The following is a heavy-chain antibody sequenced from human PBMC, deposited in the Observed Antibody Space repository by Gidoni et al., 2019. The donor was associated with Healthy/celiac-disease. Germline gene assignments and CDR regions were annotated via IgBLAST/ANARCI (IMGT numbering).Heavy chain of an antibody. CDR1: GYSFTSYW. Sequence: EVQLVQSGAEVKKPGESLRISCKGSGYSFTSYWISWVRQMPGKGLEWMGRIDPSDSYTNYSPSFQGHVTISADKSISTAYLQWSSLKASDTAMYYCARLVGATSPYYYYGMDVWGQGTTVTVSS. CDR3: ARLVGATSPYYYYGMDV. CDR2: IDPSDSYT. D-gene: IGHD1-26*01. J-gene: IGHJ6*02. V-gene: IGHV5-10-1*03.